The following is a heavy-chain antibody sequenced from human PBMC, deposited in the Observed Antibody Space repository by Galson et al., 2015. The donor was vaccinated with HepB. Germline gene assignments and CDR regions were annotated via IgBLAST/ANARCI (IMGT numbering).Heavy chain of an antibody. CDR1: GFTFSSYW. J-gene: IGHJ4*02. CDR2: INSDGSST. Sequence: SLRLSCAASGFTFSSYWMNWVRQAPGKGLVWVSRINSDGSSTNYADSVKGRFTISRDNAKNTLYLQMNSLRAEDTAVYYCARDSSGWLPFDSWGQGTLVTVSS. CDR3: ARDSSGWLPFDS. D-gene: IGHD6-19*01. V-gene: IGHV3-74*01.